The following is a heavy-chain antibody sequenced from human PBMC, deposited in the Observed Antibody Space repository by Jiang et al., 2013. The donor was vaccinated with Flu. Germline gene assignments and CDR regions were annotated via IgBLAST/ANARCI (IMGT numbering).Heavy chain of an antibody. CDR2: INPTGTST. V-gene: IGHV1-46*01. CDR1: GYTFTSKY. Sequence: SGAEVKKPGASVKVSCKASGYTFTSKYMHWVRQAPGQGLEYMGLINPTGTSTLYAQKFQGRVTMTRDTSTSTDYMELSSLRSDDTAVYYCARDNSDGSSSWWFDPWGQGTLVTVSS. CDR3: ARDNSDGSSSWWFDP. J-gene: IGHJ5*02. D-gene: IGHD3-22*01.